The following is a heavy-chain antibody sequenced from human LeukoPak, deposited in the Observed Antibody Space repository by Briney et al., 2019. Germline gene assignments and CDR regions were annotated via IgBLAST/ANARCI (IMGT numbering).Heavy chain of an antibody. CDR1: GFTFSSYA. J-gene: IGHJ4*02. CDR3: ARDGTAMGLDY. D-gene: IGHD5-18*01. CDR2: ISYDGSNK. Sequence: GGSLRLSCAASGFTFSSYAMHWVRQAPGKGLEWVAVISYDGSNKYYADSVKGRFTISRDNSKNTLYLQMNSLRAEDTAVYYCARDGTAMGLDYWGQGTLVTVSS. V-gene: IGHV3-30*04.